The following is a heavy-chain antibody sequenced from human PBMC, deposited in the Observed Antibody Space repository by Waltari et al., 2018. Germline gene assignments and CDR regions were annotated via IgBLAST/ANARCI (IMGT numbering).Heavy chain of an antibody. V-gene: IGHV3-33*01. CDR1: DFTFSNHG. Sequence: QVQLVESGGGMVQPGRSLRLSCVASDFTFSNHGMRWVRQAPGKGLEWVSLSWHDGTDKYYADSVKGRFSISRDNSKNTVYLQMNGLRAEDTAVYFCASMATTSDFDYWGQGTLVTVSS. J-gene: IGHJ4*02. CDR2: SWHDGTDK. CDR3: ASMATTSDFDY. D-gene: IGHD4-17*01.